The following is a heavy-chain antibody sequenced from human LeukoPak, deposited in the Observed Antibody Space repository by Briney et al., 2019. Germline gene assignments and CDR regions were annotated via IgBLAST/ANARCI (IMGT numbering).Heavy chain of an antibody. CDR3: ASLYGGNPPFDY. V-gene: IGHV4-59*08. J-gene: IGHJ4*02. Sequence: SETLSLTCTVSGGSISTYYWSWIRQPPGKGLEWIGNIYYTGSTIYNPSLESRVTMSVDTSKNQFSLKLSSVTAADTAVYYCASLYGGNPPFDYWGQGTLVTVSS. CDR2: IYYTGST. D-gene: IGHD4-23*01. CDR1: GGSISTYY.